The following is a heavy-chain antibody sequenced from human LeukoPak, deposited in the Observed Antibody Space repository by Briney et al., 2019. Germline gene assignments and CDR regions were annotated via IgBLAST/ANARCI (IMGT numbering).Heavy chain of an antibody. CDR3: ARGLAGTVALAY. J-gene: IGHJ4*02. V-gene: IGHV1-3*01. CDR1: GYTFTSYA. Sequence: GASVKVSCKASGYTFTSYAMHWVRQAPGQRLEWMGWINAGNGNTKYSQKFQGRVTITRDTSTRSAYLELSSLRDEDTAVYYCARGLAGTVALAYWGQGPLITVSS. D-gene: IGHD6-13*01. CDR2: INAGNGNT.